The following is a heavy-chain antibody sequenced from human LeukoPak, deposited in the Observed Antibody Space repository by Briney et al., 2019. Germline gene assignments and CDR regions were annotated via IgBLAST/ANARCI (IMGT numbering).Heavy chain of an antibody. CDR1: GFTFSSYS. D-gene: IGHD3-22*01. CDR3: ARDLYYYDSSGHYLFDY. CDR2: ISGRSSLI. J-gene: IGHJ4*02. Sequence: GGSLRLSCAASGFTFSSYSMNWVRQAPGKGLEWVSYISGRSSLIYYADSVKGRFTISRDNAKNSLYLQMNSLRAEDTAVYYCARDLYYYDSSGHYLFDYWGQGTLVTVSS. V-gene: IGHV3-48*04.